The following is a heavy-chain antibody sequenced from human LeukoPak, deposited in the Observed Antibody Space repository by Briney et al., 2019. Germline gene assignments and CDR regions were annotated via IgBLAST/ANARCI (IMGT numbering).Heavy chain of an antibody. CDR3: ARDQGYRYGYGDFDY. CDR2: IIPIFGTA. J-gene: IGHJ4*02. CDR1: GYTFSIYG. D-gene: IGHD5-18*01. V-gene: IGHV1-69*13. Sequence: SVKVSCKASGYTFSIYGITWVRQAPGQGLEWMGGIIPIFGTANYAQKFQGRVTITADESTSTAYMELSSLRSEDTAVYYCARDQGYRYGYGDFDYWGQGTLVTVSS.